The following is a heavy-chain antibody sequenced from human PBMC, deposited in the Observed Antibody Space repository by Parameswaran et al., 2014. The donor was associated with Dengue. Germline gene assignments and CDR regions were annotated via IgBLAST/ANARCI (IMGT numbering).Heavy chain of an antibody. J-gene: IGHJ6*04. D-gene: IGHD3-3*01. CDR2: YRMMEVI. Sequence: VRQAPGKGLEWWQLYRMMEVIYTFADSVKGRFTISRDNSKNTLYLQMNSLRAEDTAVYYCAKDGLNRGFWSGYFRLLAAGGMDVWAKDHGHRLL. CDR3: AKDGLNRGFWSGYFRLLAAGGMDV. V-gene: IGHV3-30*18.